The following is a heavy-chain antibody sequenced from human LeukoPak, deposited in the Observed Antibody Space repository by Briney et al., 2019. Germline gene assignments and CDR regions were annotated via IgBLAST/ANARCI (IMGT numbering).Heavy chain of an antibody. V-gene: IGHV3-48*03. CDR1: GFTFSSFE. CDR2: ISSGGSTI. Sequence: GGSLRLSCAASGFTFSSFEMKWVRQAPGKGLEWVSYISSGGSTIYYADSVKGRFTISRDNAKNSLYLQMNSLRAEDTAVYYCAKTVVVTGNPRAFDIWGQGTMVTVSS. J-gene: IGHJ3*02. D-gene: IGHD2-21*02. CDR3: AKTVVVTGNPRAFDI.